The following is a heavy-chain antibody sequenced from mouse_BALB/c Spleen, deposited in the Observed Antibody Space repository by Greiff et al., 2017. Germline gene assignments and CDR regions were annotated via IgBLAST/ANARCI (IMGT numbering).Heavy chain of an antibody. Sequence: EVKLLESGPGLVKPSQSLSLTCSVTGYSITSGYYWNWIRQFPGNKLEWMGYISYDGSNNYNPSLKNRISITRDTSKNQFFLKLNSVTTEDTATYHCARGDDYYFDYWGQGTTLTVSA. CDR1: GYSITSGYY. J-gene: IGHJ2*01. CDR2: ISYDGSN. D-gene: IGHD2-4*01. V-gene: IGHV3-6*02. CDR3: ARGDDYYFDY.